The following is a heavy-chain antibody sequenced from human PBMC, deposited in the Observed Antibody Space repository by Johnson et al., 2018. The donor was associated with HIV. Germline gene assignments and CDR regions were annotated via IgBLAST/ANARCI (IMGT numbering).Heavy chain of an antibody. V-gene: IGHV3-30*03. CDR1: GFTFEDYG. J-gene: IGHJ3*02. CDR3: AREMAWEDAFDI. Sequence: QVQLVESGGGVVRPGGSLRLSCAASGFTFEDYGMSWVRQAPGKGLEWVALISYDGPNKYYADSVKGRFTISRDNSKNTLYLQMNNLRAEDTAVYYCAREMAWEDAFDIWGQGTMVTVSS. CDR2: ISYDGPNK. D-gene: IGHD5-24*01.